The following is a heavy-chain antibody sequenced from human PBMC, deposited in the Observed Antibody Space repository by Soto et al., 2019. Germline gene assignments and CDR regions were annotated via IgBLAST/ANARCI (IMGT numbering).Heavy chain of an antibody. Sequence: QVQLQESGPGLVKPSETLSLICGVSGGSISQYYWSWIRQPAGKGLEWIGRIYSGGSTNYNPSLESRVTMSVDTSKNQFSLKLSSVTAADTAVDYCARGPGGFGDFSLDYWGQGTLVTVSS. V-gene: IGHV4-4*07. CDR3: ARGPGGFGDFSLDY. CDR1: GGSISQYY. CDR2: IYSGGST. D-gene: IGHD3-10*01. J-gene: IGHJ4*02.